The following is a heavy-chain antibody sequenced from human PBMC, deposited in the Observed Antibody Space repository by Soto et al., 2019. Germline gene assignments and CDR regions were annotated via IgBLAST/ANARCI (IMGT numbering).Heavy chain of an antibody. J-gene: IGHJ4*02. Sequence: QVQLQESGPGLVKPSQTLSLTCTVSGGSISSGGYYWSWIRQHPGKGLEWIGYSYYSGSTYYNPFLKSRVTISVATSKNQFSLKLSSVTAADTAVYYCARGGRAIFGVVTAFDYWGQGTLVTVSS. CDR1: GGSISSGGYY. V-gene: IGHV4-31*03. CDR3: ARGGRAIFGVVTAFDY. CDR2: SYYSGST. D-gene: IGHD3-3*01.